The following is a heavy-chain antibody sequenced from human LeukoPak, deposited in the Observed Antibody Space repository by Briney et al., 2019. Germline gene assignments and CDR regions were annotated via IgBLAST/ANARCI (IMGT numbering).Heavy chain of an antibody. Sequence: SETLSLTCAVYGGSFSGYYWSWIRQPPGKGLEWIGEINHSGSTNYNPSLKSRVTISVDTSKNQFSLKLSSVTAADTAVYYCASNVLRYFDWLLAAGYYFDYWGQGTLVTVSS. CDR2: INHSGST. D-gene: IGHD3-9*01. J-gene: IGHJ4*02. CDR1: GGSFSGYY. CDR3: ASNVLRYFDWLLAAGYYFDY. V-gene: IGHV4-34*01.